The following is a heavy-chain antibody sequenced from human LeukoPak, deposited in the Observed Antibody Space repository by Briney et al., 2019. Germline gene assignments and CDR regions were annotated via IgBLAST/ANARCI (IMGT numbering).Heavy chain of an antibody. V-gene: IGHV3-48*03. D-gene: IGHD4-23*01. CDR3: ARPLHDYGGNLVAFDI. Sequence: GGSLRLSCAASGFTFSSYEMNWVRQAPGKGLEWVSYVSSSDSTIYYADSLKGRFTISRDNAKNSLYLQMNSLRAEDTAVYYCARPLHDYGGNLVAFDIWGQGTIVTVSS. CDR1: GFTFSSYE. J-gene: IGHJ3*02. CDR2: VSSSDSTI.